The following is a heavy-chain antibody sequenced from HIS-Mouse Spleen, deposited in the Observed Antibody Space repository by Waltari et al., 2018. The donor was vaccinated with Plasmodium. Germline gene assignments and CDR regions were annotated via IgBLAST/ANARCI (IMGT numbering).Heavy chain of an antibody. D-gene: IGHD6-13*01. CDR2: RSYDGSNK. CDR3: AKDRRSSSWYVDY. J-gene: IGHJ4*02. Sequence: QVQLVESGGGVVQPGRSLRLSCAASGFPFSSFGMHWVRRAPGKGVEGVAVRSYDGSNKYYADAVKCRFTISRDNSKNTLYLQMNSLRAEDTAVYYCAKDRRSSSWYVDYWGQGTLVTVSS. V-gene: IGHV3-30*18. CDR1: GFPFSSFG.